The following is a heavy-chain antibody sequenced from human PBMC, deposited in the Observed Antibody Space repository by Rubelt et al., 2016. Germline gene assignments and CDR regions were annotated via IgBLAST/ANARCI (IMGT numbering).Heavy chain of an antibody. V-gene: IGHV4-31*03. J-gene: IGHJ3*02. CDR1: GGSISSGGYY. Sequence: QVQLQESGPGLVKPSQTLSLTCTVSGGSISSGGYYWSWIRQHPGKGLEWIGYIYYSGSTYYNPSLKSRVTKSVDTSKNQFSLKLSSVTAADTAVYYGARGVVVVAATSSDAFDIWGQGTMVTVSS. CDR3: ARGVVVVAATSSDAFDI. D-gene: IGHD2-15*01. CDR2: IYYSGST.